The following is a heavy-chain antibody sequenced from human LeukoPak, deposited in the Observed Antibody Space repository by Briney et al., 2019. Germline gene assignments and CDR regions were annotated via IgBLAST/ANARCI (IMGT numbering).Heavy chain of an antibody. V-gene: IGHV4-31*01. CDR3: ARGRRFFDWSDAFDI. D-gene: IGHD3-9*01. CDR1: GDSISRGDFY. CDR2: FYYSGST. J-gene: IGHJ3*02. Sequence: SETLSLTCTVSGDSISRGDFYCSWIRQHPGKGLEWIGNFYYSGSTYYNPSLKSQVTISVDTSKNQFSLKLSSVTAADTAVYYCARGRRFFDWSDAFDIWGQGTMVTVSS.